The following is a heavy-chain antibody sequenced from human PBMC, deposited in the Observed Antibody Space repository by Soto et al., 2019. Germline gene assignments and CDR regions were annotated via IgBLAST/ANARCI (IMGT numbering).Heavy chain of an antibody. CDR1: GYAFTAYA. V-gene: IGHV1-3*05. D-gene: IGHD3-16*01. J-gene: IGHJ4*02. Sequence: QVQLMQSGAEEKKPGASVKVSCQASGYAFTAYAMHWVRQAPGQGLEWMAWINAGNGDTRYSQNFQGRVTIARDTSASTAYMELSSLKSEDTAIYYCAINILGGPTDYWGQGTLVTVST. CDR3: AINILGGPTDY. CDR2: INAGNGDT.